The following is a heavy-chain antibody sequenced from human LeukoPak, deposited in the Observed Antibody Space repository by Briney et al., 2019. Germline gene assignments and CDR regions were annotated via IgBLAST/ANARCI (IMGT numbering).Heavy chain of an antibody. D-gene: IGHD3-3*01. Sequence: SETLSLTCTVSGGSISSYYWSWIRQPAGKGLEWIGRIYTSGSTNYNPSLKSRVTMSVDTSKNQFSLKLSSVPAADTAVYYCAREPYYDFWSGSAYGVDVWGQGTTVTVSS. CDR2: IYTSGST. J-gene: IGHJ6*02. CDR1: GGSISSYY. CDR3: AREPYYDFWSGSAYGVDV. V-gene: IGHV4-4*07.